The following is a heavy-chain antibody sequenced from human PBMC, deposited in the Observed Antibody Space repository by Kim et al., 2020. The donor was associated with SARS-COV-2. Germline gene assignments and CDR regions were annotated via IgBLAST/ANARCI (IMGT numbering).Heavy chain of an antibody. J-gene: IGHJ4*02. CDR3: AREEVLRFLEWYGTTYFDY. V-gene: IGHV3-30*01. D-gene: IGHD3-3*01. Sequence: GRFTISRDNSKNTLYLQMNSLRAEDTAVYYCAREEVLRFLEWYGTTYFDYWGQRTLVTVSS.